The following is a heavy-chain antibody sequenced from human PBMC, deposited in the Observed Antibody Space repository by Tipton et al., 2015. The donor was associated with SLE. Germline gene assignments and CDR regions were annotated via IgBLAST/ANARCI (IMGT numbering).Heavy chain of an antibody. CDR1: GFNFTKYR. CDR3: AKSDWFDP. CDR2: IKEDGVEQ. Sequence: GSLRLSCVGSGFNFTKYRMSWIRQAPGKGLQWVAHIKEDGVEQFYADSVKGRLTISRDNAKSSLFLQLNSLRVDDTAVYYCAKSDWFDPWGQGTLVTVSS. J-gene: IGHJ5*02. V-gene: IGHV3-7*01.